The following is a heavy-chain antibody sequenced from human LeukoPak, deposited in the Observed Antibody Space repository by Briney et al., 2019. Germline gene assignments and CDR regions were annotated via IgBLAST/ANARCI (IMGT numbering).Heavy chain of an antibody. CDR3: ARCDAYGDYDY. Sequence: ASVKVSCKASGYTFTNYYIHWVRRAPGQGLEWMGIIDPSGARTNYAQKFQGRVTMTRDMSTSTVYMELSSLRSEDTAVYYCARCDAYGDYDYWGQGTLVTVSS. CDR2: IDPSGART. CDR1: GYTFTNYY. D-gene: IGHD4-17*01. V-gene: IGHV1-46*01. J-gene: IGHJ4*02.